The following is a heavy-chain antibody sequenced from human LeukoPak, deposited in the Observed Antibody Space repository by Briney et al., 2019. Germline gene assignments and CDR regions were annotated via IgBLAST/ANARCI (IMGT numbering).Heavy chain of an antibody. V-gene: IGHV3-74*01. J-gene: IGHJ4*02. D-gene: IGHD6-13*01. Sequence: PGGSLRLSCAASGFTFSSYSINWVRQAPGKGLEWVSRIKGDGSSTNYAESVKGRFTISRDNAKNSLSLQMNSLRAEDTAEYYCARVGSIAAAGTPDYWGQGTLVTVSS. CDR2: IKGDGSST. CDR1: GFTFSSYS. CDR3: ARVGSIAAAGTPDY.